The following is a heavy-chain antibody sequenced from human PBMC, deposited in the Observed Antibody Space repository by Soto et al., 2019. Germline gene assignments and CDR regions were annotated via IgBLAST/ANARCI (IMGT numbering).Heavy chain of an antibody. V-gene: IGHV1-69*13. D-gene: IGHD6-6*01. J-gene: IGHJ5*02. Sequence: ASVKVSCKASGGTFSSYAISWVRQAPGQGLEWMGGIIPIFGTANYAQKFQGRVTITADESTSTAYMELSSLRSEDTAVYYCARSLVPMHSSSSQFDPWGQGTLVTVSS. CDR2: IIPIFGTA. CDR3: ARSLVPMHSSSSQFDP. CDR1: GGTFSSYA.